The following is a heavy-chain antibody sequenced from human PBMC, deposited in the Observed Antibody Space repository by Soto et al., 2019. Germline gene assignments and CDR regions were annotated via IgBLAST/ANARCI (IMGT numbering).Heavy chain of an antibody. CDR3: ARDFPSCYPNCGMDV. J-gene: IGHJ6*02. CDR1: GGSISSYY. CDR2: IYYSGTT. D-gene: IGHD2-2*01. Sequence: SETLSLTCTVSGGSISSYYWSWIRQPPGKGLEWIGYIYYSGTTNYNPSLKSRVTMSVDTSKNQFSLKLSSVTAADTAVYYCARDFPSCYPNCGMDVWHRGXTRAVSS. V-gene: IGHV4-59*01.